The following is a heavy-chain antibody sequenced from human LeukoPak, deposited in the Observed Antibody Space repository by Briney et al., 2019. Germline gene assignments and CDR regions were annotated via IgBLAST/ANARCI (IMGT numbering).Heavy chain of an antibody. CDR1: GFTFSSYG. Sequence: PGRSLRLSCAASGFTFSSYGMEWVRQAPGKGLEWVAVISYDGSNKYYADSVKGRFTISRDNSKNTLYLQMNSLRAEDTAVYYCARILVGAKYSYGSRISYYFDYWGQGTLVTVSS. V-gene: IGHV3-30*03. CDR3: ARILVGAKYSYGSRISYYFDY. D-gene: IGHD5-18*01. J-gene: IGHJ4*02. CDR2: ISYDGSNK.